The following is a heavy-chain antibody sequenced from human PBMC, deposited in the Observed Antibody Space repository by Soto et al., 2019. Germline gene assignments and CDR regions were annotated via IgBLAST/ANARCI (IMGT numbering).Heavy chain of an antibody. CDR2: IRSKANNYAT. V-gene: IGHV3-73*02. CDR1: GYTFSDSA. D-gene: IGHD1-26*01. CDR3: ARLWSEREPNFDY. J-gene: IGHJ4*02. Sequence: EVQLVESGGGLVQPGGSLKLSCAASGYTFSDSAMHWVRQASGKGLEWVGRIRSKANNYATVYAASMKGRFTISRDDSRNTAYLQMNSLKTEDTAVYYCARLWSEREPNFDYWGQGTLVSVSS.